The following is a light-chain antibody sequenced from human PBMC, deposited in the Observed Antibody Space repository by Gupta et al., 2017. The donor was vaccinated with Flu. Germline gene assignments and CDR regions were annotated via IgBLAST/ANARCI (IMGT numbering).Light chain of an antibody. CDR3: SSCTSSTTLV. Sequence: QSALTQPASVSGPPGQLITTSCTGTSSDIGSYNYVSWYQQHPGKAPKLLIYVVTNRPSGVSNRFSGSKSGDTASLTISGHQAEDEADYYCSSCTSSTTLVFGGGTELTVL. J-gene: IGLJ2*01. CDR1: SSDIGSYNY. V-gene: IGLV2-14*01. CDR2: VVT.